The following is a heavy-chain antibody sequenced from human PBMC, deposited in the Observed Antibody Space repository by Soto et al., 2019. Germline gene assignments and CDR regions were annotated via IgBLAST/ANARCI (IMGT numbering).Heavy chain of an antibody. CDR2: IYPGDSDT. CDR1: GYSFTSYW. Sequence: GESLKISCKGSGYSFTSYWIGWVRQMPGKGLEWMGIIYPGDSDTRYSPSFQGQVTISADKSISTAYLQWSSLKASDTALYYCARRSYDILTGLNWFDPWGQGTLVTVSS. CDR3: ARRSYDILTGLNWFDP. J-gene: IGHJ5*02. V-gene: IGHV5-51*01. D-gene: IGHD3-9*01.